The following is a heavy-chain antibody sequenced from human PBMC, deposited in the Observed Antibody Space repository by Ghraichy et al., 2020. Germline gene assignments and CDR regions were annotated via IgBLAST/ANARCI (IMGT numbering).Heavy chain of an antibody. CDR2: IIPILGIA. V-gene: IGHV1-69*04. CDR1: GGTFSSYA. Sequence: SVKVSCKASGGTFSSYAISWVRQAPGQGLEWMGRIIPILGIANYAQKFQGRVTITADKSTSTAYMELSSLRSEDTAVYYCARTPNSSGNDYWGQGTLVTVSS. J-gene: IGHJ4*02. D-gene: IGHD6-6*01. CDR3: ARTPNSSGNDY.